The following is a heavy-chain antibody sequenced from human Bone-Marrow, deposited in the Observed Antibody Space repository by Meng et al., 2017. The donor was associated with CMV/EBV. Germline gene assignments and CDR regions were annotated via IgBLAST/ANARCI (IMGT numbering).Heavy chain of an antibody. CDR3: GFDYGGRELDNWFDP. Sequence: GSLRLSCTVSGGSISSSSYYWGWIRQPPGKGLEWIGSIYYSGSTYYNPSLKSRVTISVDTSKNQFSLKLSSVTAADTAVYYCGFDYGGRELDNWFDPWGQGTLVTVDS. J-gene: IGHJ5*02. CDR1: GGSISSSSYY. V-gene: IGHV4-39*01. D-gene: IGHD4/OR15-4a*01. CDR2: IYYSGST.